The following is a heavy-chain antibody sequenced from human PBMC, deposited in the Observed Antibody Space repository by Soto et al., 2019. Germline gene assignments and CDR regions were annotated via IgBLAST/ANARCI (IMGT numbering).Heavy chain of an antibody. J-gene: IGHJ4*02. D-gene: IGHD1-1*01. Sequence: GGSLRLSCAASGFTVSSNYMSWVRQAPGKGLEWVSVIYSGGSTYYADSVKGRFTISRDDSKNTLYLQMNSLRAEDTAVYYCARATIIPGFFDYWVQGTLVTVSS. CDR2: IYSGGST. CDR3: ARATIIPGFFDY. CDR1: GFTVSSNY. V-gene: IGHV3-53*01.